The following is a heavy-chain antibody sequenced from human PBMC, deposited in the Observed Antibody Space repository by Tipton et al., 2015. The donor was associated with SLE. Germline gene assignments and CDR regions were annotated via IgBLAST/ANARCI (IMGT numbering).Heavy chain of an antibody. CDR3: ALAAAGTLDY. D-gene: IGHD6-13*01. J-gene: IGHJ4*02. CDR2: IYYSGST. CDR1: GGSISSSSYY. Sequence: LRLSCTVSGGSISSSSYYWGWIRQPPGKGLEWIGSIYYSGSTYYNPSLKSRVTISVDTSKNQFSLKLSSVTAADTAVYYCALAAAGTLDYWGQGTLVTASS. V-gene: IGHV4-39*01.